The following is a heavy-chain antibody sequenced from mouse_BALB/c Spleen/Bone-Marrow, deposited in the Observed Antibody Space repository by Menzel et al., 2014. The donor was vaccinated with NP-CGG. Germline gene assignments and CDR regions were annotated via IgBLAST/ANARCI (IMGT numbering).Heavy chain of an antibody. V-gene: IGHV1-77*01. Sequence: LKESGASVKMSCKASGYTFTDYVITWVKQRTGQGLEWIGEIYPGSGSTYYNEKFKGKAALTADKSSNTAYMQLGSLTSEDSAVYFCARLDGNYRYAMDYWGQGTSVTVSS. J-gene: IGHJ4*01. D-gene: IGHD2-1*01. CDR1: GYTFTDYV. CDR3: ARLDGNYRYAMDY. CDR2: IYPGSGST.